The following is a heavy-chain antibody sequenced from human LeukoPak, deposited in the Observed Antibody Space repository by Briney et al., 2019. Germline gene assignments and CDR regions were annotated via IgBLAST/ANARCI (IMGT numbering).Heavy chain of an antibody. CDR3: AKGPDSGSYYFDY. CDR2: ISGSGGST. D-gene: IGHD1-26*01. V-gene: IGHV3-23*01. Sequence: GALRLSCAASGFTFSSYAMSWVRQAPGKGLEWVSAISGSGGSTYYADSVKGRFTISRDNSKNTLYLQMNSLRAEDTAVYYCAKGPDSGSYYFDYWGQGTLVTVSS. J-gene: IGHJ4*02. CDR1: GFTFSSYA.